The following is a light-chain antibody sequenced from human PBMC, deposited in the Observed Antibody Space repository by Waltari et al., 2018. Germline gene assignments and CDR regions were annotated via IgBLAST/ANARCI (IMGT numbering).Light chain of an antibody. Sequence: EIVLTQSPGTLSLSPGERATLSCRASQSVSSSYLAWYQQKPGQAPRLLIYGASSRATGIPDRFSGIGSGTDFTLTISRLEPEDFAVYYCQQYGSSPLFGPGTKVDIK. V-gene: IGKV3-20*01. CDR3: QQYGSSPL. CDR1: QSVSSSY. CDR2: GAS. J-gene: IGKJ3*01.